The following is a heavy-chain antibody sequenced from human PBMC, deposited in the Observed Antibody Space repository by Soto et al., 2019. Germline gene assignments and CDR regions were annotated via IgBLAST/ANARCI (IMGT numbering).Heavy chain of an antibody. Sequence: SETLSLTCTVSGFYISNYYWSWFRQTPGKGLEWIGYVYYSWSSNYNPSLKSRVTISVDTSKNQFSLKLNSMTAADTAVYYCARHNYGSGSTYFDYWGQGTLVTVSS. J-gene: IGHJ4*02. V-gene: IGHV4-59*08. CDR1: GFYISNYY. CDR2: VYYSWSS. D-gene: IGHD3-10*01. CDR3: ARHNYGSGSTYFDY.